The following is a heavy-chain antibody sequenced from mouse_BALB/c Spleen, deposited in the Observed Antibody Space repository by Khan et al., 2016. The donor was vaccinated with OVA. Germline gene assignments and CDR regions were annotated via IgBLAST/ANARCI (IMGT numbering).Heavy chain of an antibody. Sequence: VQLQESGPGLVAPSQSLSVTCTVSGFSLTNYGVNWVRQPPGKGLEWLGVIWGDGSTNYHSALISRLTISKDNSKSQVFLKLNSLQTDDTATYYGVKQNYGTLYAMDYWGQGTSVTVSS. D-gene: IGHD2-1*01. CDR1: GFSLTNYG. CDR3: VKQNYGTLYAMDY. J-gene: IGHJ4*01. CDR2: IWGDGST. V-gene: IGHV2-3*01.